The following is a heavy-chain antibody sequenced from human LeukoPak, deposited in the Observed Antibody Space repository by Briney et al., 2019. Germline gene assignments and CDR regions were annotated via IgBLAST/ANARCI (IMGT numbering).Heavy chain of an antibody. CDR1: GFTFSSYW. Sequence: GGSLRLSCAASGFTFSSYWMSWVRQAPGKGLEWVANIKQDGSEKYYVDSVKGRFTISRDNAKNSLYLQMNSLRAEDTAVYYCARDLIGYGSPLDYWGQGTLVTVSS. J-gene: IGHJ4*02. D-gene: IGHD5-18*01. V-gene: IGHV3-7*01. CDR3: ARDLIGYGSPLDY. CDR2: IKQDGSEK.